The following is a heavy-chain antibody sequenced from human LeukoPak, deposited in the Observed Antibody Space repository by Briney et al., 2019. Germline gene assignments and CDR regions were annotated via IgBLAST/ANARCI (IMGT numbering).Heavy chain of an antibody. J-gene: IGHJ4*02. V-gene: IGHV4-4*07. CDR3: ARAPTAYCLSTNCQPYFDY. Sequence: SETLSLICSVSGGSIGTYYWSWICQPAGEGLEWIGRIYTGGSTNYNPSLKSRVTLSIETPKNQFSLELTSVTAADTAVYYCARAPTAYCLSTNCQPYFDYWGQGILVTVSS. CDR1: GGSIGTYY. D-gene: IGHD2-2*01. CDR2: IYTGGST.